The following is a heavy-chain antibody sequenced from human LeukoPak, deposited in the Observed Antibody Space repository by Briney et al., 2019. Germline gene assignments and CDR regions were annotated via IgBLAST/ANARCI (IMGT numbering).Heavy chain of an antibody. CDR1: GFTFSSYA. CDR2: ISGSGGST. Sequence: GGSLRLSCAASGFTFSSYAMSWVRQAPGKGLEWVSAISGSGGSTYYADSVKGRFTISRGNSKNTLYLQMNSLRAEDTAVYYCARGGPYSNYGGRLTWGQGTLVTVSS. CDR3: ARGGPYSNYGGRLT. J-gene: IGHJ5*02. D-gene: IGHD4-11*01. V-gene: IGHV3-23*01.